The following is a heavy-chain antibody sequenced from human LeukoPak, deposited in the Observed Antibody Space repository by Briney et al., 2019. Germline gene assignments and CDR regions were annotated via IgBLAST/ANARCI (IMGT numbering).Heavy chain of an antibody. CDR1: GFTFSSYG. V-gene: IGHV3-30*03. Sequence: GGSLRLSCAASGFTFSSYGMHWVRQAPGKGLEWVAVISYDGSNKYYADSVKGRFTISRDDSKNTAYLQMNSLKTEDTAVYYCMDGTGRYWGQGTLVTVSS. CDR3: MDGTGRY. D-gene: IGHD1-1*01. CDR2: ISYDGSNK. J-gene: IGHJ4*02.